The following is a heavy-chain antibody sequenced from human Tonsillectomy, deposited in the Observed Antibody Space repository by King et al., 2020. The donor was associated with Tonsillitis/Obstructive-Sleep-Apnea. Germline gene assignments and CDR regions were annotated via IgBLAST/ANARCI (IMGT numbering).Heavy chain of an antibody. CDR1: GFTFSSYG. CDR2: ISYDGSNK. J-gene: IGHJ4*02. Sequence: QLVESGGGVVQPGRSLRLSCAASGFTFSSYGMHWVRQAPGKGLEWVAVISYDGSNKYYADSVKGRFTISRDNSKNTLYLQMNSLRAEDTAVYYCAKDQDGGRFDYWGQGTLVTVSS. D-gene: IGHD4-23*01. V-gene: IGHV3-30*18. CDR3: AKDQDGGRFDY.